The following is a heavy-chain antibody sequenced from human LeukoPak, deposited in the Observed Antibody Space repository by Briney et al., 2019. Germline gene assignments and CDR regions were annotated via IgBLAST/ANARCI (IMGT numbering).Heavy chain of an antibody. CDR3: VRDRERGGNGPIRH. J-gene: IGHJ1*01. Sequence: GGSLRLSCAASGFTLHDYNMHWVRQAPGKGLEWVSHITWDDGSTYYADSVKGRFTVSRDDSKNSLYLQMNSLRTADTALYYCVRDRERGGNGPIRHWGQGTLVTVSS. CDR1: GFTLHDYN. CDR2: ITWDDGST. D-gene: IGHD4-23*01. V-gene: IGHV3-43*01.